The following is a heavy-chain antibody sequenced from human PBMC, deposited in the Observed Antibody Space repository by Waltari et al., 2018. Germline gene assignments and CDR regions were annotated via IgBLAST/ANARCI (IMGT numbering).Heavy chain of an antibody. CDR2: ISDSGVIT. V-gene: IGHV3-23*01. J-gene: IGHJ4*02. CDR3: ARHLYSIDYLELGN. Sequence: EVHWLESGGGLAQPGGSLRLSCVGAGFDLLTYAVSWVREGPGKGLEWVSGISDSGVITKYADSVKGRFTVSRDNSKNTVFLQLNSLRAEDTAIYYCARHLYSIDYLELGNWGQGTLVTVSS. D-gene: IGHD3-22*01. CDR1: GFDLLTYA.